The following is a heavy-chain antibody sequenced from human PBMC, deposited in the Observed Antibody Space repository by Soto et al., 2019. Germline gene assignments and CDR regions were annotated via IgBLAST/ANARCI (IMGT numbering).Heavy chain of an antibody. CDR1: GFTFSPYT. J-gene: IGHJ4*02. Sequence: QVQLVESGGGVVQPGRSLRLSCAASGFTFSPYTMHWVRQTPGKGLEWVAVISYDGNDKYYADSVKGRLAISRDNSKNTLYLQMNSLSAEDKALDYCARGGGFCGSDCYKGGIDYWGQGTLVTVSS. V-gene: IGHV3-30*09. CDR3: ARGGGFCGSDCYKGGIDY. D-gene: IGHD2-21*02. CDR2: ISYDGNDK.